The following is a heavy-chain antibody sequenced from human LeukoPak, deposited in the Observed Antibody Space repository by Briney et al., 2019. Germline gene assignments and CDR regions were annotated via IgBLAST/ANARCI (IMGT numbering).Heavy chain of an antibody. CDR3: ARWGDYVWGSYRLDY. CDR1: GFTFSDYY. Sequence: LRLSCAASGFTFSDYYMSWIRQPPGKGLEWIGEINHSGSTNYNPSLKSRVTISVDTSKNQFSLKLSSVTAADTAVYYCARWGDYVWGSYRLDYWGQGTLVTVSS. J-gene: IGHJ4*02. D-gene: IGHD3-16*02. V-gene: IGHV4-34*01. CDR2: INHSGST.